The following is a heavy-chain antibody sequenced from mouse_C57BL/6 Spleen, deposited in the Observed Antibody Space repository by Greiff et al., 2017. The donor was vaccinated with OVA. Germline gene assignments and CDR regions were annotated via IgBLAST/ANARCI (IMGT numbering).Heavy chain of an antibody. CDR2: IYPGDGDT. J-gene: IGHJ3*01. CDR1: GYAFSSSW. D-gene: IGHD2-5*01. V-gene: IGHV1-82*01. Sequence: QVQLKQSGPELVKPGASVKISCKASGYAFSSSWMNWVKQRPGKGLEWIGRIYPGDGDTNYNGKFTGKATLTADKSSSTAYMQLSSLTSEDSAVYFCARSVDSNYFAWFAYWGQGTLVTVSA. CDR3: ARSVDSNYFAWFAY.